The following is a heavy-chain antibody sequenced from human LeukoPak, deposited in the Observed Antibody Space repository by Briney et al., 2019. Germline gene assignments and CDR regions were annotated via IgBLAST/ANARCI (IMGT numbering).Heavy chain of an antibody. Sequence: GGSLRLSRAASGFTFSNHWMHWVRQVPGKGLVWVSRINSDGSSTDYADSVKGRFTISRDNAKNTLYLQMNSLRGEDTAVYYCARDDRYTQDAFDIWGQGTMVTVSS. CDR1: GFTFSNHW. CDR3: ARDDRYTQDAFDI. V-gene: IGHV3-74*01. D-gene: IGHD3-16*02. J-gene: IGHJ3*02. CDR2: INSDGSST.